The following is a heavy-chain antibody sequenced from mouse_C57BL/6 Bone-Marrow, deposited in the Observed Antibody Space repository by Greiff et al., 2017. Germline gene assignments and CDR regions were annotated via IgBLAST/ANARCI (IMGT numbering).Heavy chain of an antibody. CDR2: IDPENGDT. CDR3: TKGVYDYDEAY. D-gene: IGHD2-4*01. V-gene: IGHV14-4*01. Sequence: VQLQQSGAELVRPGASVKLSCTASGFNIKDDYMHWVKERPEQGLEWIGWIDPENGDTEYASKFQGKATITADTSSNTAYLQLSGLTSESTAVYYCTKGVYDYDEAYWGQGTLVAVSA. CDR1: GFNIKDDY. J-gene: IGHJ3*01.